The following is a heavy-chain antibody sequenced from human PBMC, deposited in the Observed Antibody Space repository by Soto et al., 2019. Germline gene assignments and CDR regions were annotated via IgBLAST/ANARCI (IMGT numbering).Heavy chain of an antibody. CDR1: GGSISSGGHY. Sequence: KPSETLSLTCTVSGGSISSGGHYWSWVRQHPGKGLEWIGCIFYSGSTYYNPSLKSRVTISVDTSKNQFSLKLTSVTAADTAVYFCARDNYGSSGYYYGAFHIWGQGTMVT. J-gene: IGHJ3*02. CDR3: ARDNYGSSGYYYGAFHI. CDR2: IFYSGST. V-gene: IGHV4-31*03. D-gene: IGHD3-22*01.